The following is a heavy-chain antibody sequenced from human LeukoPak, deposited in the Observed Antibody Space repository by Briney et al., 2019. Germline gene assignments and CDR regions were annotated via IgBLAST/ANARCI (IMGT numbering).Heavy chain of an antibody. V-gene: IGHV1-2*02. CDR2: INPNSGGT. D-gene: IGHD5-18*01. CDR1: GYTFTGYY. J-gene: IGHJ4*02. Sequence: ASVKVSCKASGYTFTGYYMHWVRQAPGQGLEWMGWINPNSGGTNYAQKFQGRVTMTRDTSISTAYMELSRLRSDDTAVYYCARDVPDTAMVFDYWGQGTLVTVSS. CDR3: ARDVPDTAMVFDY.